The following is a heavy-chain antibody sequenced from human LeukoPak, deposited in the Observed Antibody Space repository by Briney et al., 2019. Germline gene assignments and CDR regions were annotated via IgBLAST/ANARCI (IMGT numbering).Heavy chain of an antibody. CDR2: IRYDGSTI. D-gene: IGHD2-8*02. J-gene: IGHJ3*02. V-gene: IGHV3-30*02. CDR3: TKEIYCTATTCQGNDAFHI. CDR1: GLHFSNFG. Sequence: PGGSLRLSCAASGLHFSNFGMHWVRQAPGKGLEGVTFIRYDGSTIYYADSVKGRFTVSRDNSKNTLYLQMSSLKAEDTAVYYCTKEIYCTATTCQGNDAFHIWGQGTVVTVSS.